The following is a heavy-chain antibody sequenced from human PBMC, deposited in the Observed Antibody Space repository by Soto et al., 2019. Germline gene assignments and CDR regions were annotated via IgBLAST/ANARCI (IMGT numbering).Heavy chain of an antibody. CDR2: INPAGGTT. CDR1: GYSFTSTY. V-gene: IGHV1-46*01. D-gene: IGHD2-21*02. J-gene: IGHJ4*02. Sequence: QVQLVQSGAEVKKPGASVRISCRASGYSFTSTYVHWVRQAPGQGPEWMGIINPAGGTTYYAQKFXXRLTITSDTSTDTVFMDLTDLTSEDTAVYFCALKVVTYYDNWGQGTLLTVSS. CDR3: ALKVVTYYDN.